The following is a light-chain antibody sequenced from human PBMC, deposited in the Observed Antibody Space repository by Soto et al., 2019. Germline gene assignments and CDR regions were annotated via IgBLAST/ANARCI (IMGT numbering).Light chain of an antibody. J-gene: IGKJ2*01. CDR2: GAS. Sequence: EIVMTQSPATLSLSPGERAALSCRASQSINSELAWYQQKPGQPPRLLIYGASIRATGVPARFTGSESGSEFPLTIRGLQSEDFAVYYCQQGHNWPLTFGQGTRLEI. CDR3: QQGHNWPLT. V-gene: IGKV3-15*01. CDR1: QSINSE.